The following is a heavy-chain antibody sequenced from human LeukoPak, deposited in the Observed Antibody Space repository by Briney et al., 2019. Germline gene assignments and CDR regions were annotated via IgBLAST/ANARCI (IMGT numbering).Heavy chain of an antibody. CDR2: IYYSGST. CDR3: ARSYGVFDY. Sequence: SETLSLTCIISGGSISSYYWSWVRQPPGKGLEWIGHIYYSGSTKYNPSLKSRVTISVDTSKNQFSLKLSSVTAADTAVYYCARSYGVFDYWGQGTLVTVSS. V-gene: IGHV4-59*12. D-gene: IGHD3-10*01. J-gene: IGHJ4*02. CDR1: GGSISSYY.